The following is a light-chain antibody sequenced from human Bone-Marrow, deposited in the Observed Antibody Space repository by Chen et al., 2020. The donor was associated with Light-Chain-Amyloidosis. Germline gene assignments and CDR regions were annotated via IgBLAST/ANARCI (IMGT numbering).Light chain of an antibody. V-gene: IGLV2-23*02. CDR1: SSDVGSYNL. J-gene: IGLJ3*02. CDR2: EVS. CDR3: CSYAGSSGWV. Sequence: QSALTQPASVSGSPGQSITISCTGTSSDVGSYNLVSWYQQHPGKAPKLMIYEVSKRPSGVSNRFSGSKSGNTASLTISGLQAEDEADYCCCSYAGSSGWVFGGGTKLTVL.